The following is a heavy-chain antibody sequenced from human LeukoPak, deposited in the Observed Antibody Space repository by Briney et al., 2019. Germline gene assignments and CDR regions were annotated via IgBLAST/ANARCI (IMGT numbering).Heavy chain of an antibody. CDR1: GYTFTGYY. Sequence: GASVKVSCKASGYTFTGYYMHWVRQAPGQGLEWMGWINPNSGGTNYARKFQGRVTMTRDTSISTAYMELSRLRSDDTAVYYCAILAAARSDYDYWGQGTLVTVSS. J-gene: IGHJ4*02. CDR3: AILAAARSDYDY. CDR2: INPNSGGT. D-gene: IGHD6-6*01. V-gene: IGHV1-2*02.